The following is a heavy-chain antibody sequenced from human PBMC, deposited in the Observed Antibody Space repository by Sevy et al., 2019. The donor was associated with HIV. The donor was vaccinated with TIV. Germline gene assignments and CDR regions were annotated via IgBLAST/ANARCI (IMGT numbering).Heavy chain of an antibody. V-gene: IGHV3-30-3*01. CDR2: ISFDGSNE. J-gene: IGHJ1*01. CDR3: ALERLSSAVAEYFHI. D-gene: IGHD1-1*01. Sequence: GGSLRLSCAASGFTFNFFSMHWVRQAPGKGLEWVATISFDGSNEHHADSVKGRFTISRDNSKNSLFLQMNSLRADDSAVYYCALERLSSAVAEYFHIWGQRTLVTVSS. CDR1: GFTFNFFS.